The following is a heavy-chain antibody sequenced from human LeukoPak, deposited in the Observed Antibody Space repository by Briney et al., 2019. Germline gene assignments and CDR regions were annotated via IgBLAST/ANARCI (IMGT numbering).Heavy chain of an antibody. V-gene: IGHV3-23*01. CDR2: ISGSGGST. Sequence: GGSLRLSCAASGFTFSSYAMSWVRQAPGKGLEWVSAISGSGGSTYYAASVKGRFPISRDNSKNTLYLQMNSLRAEDTALYYCAKAIGGYSYGYWGQGTLLTVSS. J-gene: IGHJ4*02. CDR3: AKAIGGYSYGY. CDR1: GFTFSSYA. D-gene: IGHD5-18*01.